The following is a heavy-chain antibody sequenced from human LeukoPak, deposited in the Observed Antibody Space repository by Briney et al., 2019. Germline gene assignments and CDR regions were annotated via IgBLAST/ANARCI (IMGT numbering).Heavy chain of an antibody. CDR2: IYSGGST. V-gene: IGHV3-66*02. CDR3: ARDGPFYYCDSSGTPR. D-gene: IGHD3-22*01. J-gene: IGHJ4*02. CDR1: GFTVSSNY. Sequence: QPGGSLRLSCAASGFTVSSNYMSWVRQAPGKGLEWVSVIYSGGSTYYADSVKGRFTISRDNSKNTLYLQMNSLRAEDTAVYYCARDGPFYYCDSSGTPRWGQGTLVTVSS.